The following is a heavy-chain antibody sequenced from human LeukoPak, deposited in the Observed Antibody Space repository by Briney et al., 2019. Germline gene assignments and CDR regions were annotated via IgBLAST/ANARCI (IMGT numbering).Heavy chain of an antibody. CDR1: GVSMNNHY. Sequence: PSETLSLTCSVSGVSMNNHYWSWIRQPPGKGLEWIGYIYGSETTSYNPSLESRVTMSVDTSKNQFSLNLTSVTAADTALYYCASRPGGSTWYGVFDFWSRGTLVTVSS. CDR3: ASRPGGSTWYGVFDF. CDR2: IYGSETT. D-gene: IGHD6-13*01. V-gene: IGHV4-59*11. J-gene: IGHJ4*02.